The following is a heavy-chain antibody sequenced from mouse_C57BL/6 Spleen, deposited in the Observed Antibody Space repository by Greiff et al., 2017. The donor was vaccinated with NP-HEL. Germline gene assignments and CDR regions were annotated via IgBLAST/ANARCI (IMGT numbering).Heavy chain of an antibody. J-gene: IGHJ1*03. Sequence: EVQVEESGPGLVKPSQTVFLTCPVTGISITTGNYRLSCIRQFPGNKLEWIGYISYSGPITSNPSPTSRNTIARDTPKNQFVLEMNSLTAEDTATYYGARDNYDYDDGDWYFDVWGTGTTVTVSS. CDR1: GISITTGNYR. D-gene: IGHD2-4*01. CDR2: ISYSGPI. CDR3: ARDNYDYDDGDWYFDV. V-gene: IGHV3-5*01.